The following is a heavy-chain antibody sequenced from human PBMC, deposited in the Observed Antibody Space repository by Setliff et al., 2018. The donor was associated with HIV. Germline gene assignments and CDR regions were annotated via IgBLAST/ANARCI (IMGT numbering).Heavy chain of an antibody. D-gene: IGHD6-25*01. J-gene: IGHJ3*02. CDR1: GGSISSYS. V-gene: IGHV4-59*08. CDR2: IYDSGIT. CDR3: ARRPAFNAFDI. Sequence: SETLSLTCTVSGGSISSYSWSWIRQPPGKGLEWIGYIYDSGITNYNPSLKSRVTISVDTSKTQFSLKLSSVTAADTAVYYCARRPAFNAFDIWGQGTMVTVS.